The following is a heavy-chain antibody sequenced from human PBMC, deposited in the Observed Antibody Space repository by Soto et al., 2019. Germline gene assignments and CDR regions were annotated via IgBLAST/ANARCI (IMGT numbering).Heavy chain of an antibody. Sequence: QVQLQESGPGLVKPSQTLSLTCTVSGGSISSGGYYWSWLRQYPGKGLDWIGYIYFSGTTYYHPSLKSRVTISLDTSKNQFSLKLSSVTAADTAVYDCARARGVGNWFDPWGQGTLVTVSS. J-gene: IGHJ5*02. CDR2: IYFSGTT. CDR1: GGSISSGGYY. V-gene: IGHV4-31*03. D-gene: IGHD1-26*01. CDR3: ARARGVGNWFDP.